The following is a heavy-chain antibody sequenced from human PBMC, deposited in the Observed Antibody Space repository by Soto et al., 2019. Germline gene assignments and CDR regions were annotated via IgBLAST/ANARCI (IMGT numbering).Heavy chain of an antibody. D-gene: IGHD3-3*01. CDR1: GYSFTSYW. V-gene: IGHV5-51*01. J-gene: IGHJ6*02. Sequence: PGESLKISCKGSGYSFTSYWIGWVRQMPGKGLKWMGIIYPGDSDTRYSPSFQGQVTISADKSISTAYLQWSSLKASDTAMYYCARHRRYDFWSGYYYYYYGMDVWGQGTTVTVSS. CDR3: ARHRRYDFWSGYYYYYYGMDV. CDR2: IYPGDSDT.